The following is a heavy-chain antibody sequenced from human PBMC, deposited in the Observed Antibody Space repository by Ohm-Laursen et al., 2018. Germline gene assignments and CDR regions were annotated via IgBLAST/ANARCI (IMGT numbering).Heavy chain of an antibody. Sequence: SLRLSCSASGFTFDDYAMHWVRQAPGKGLEWVSGISWNSGGIGYADSVKGRFTISRDNAKNSLYLQMNSLRAEDTALYYCAKDLASGLFRDYYYGMDVWGQGTTVTVSS. CDR1: GFTFDDYA. V-gene: IGHV3-9*01. CDR2: ISWNSGGI. J-gene: IGHJ6*02. CDR3: AKDLASGLFRDYYYGMDV. D-gene: IGHD1-26*01.